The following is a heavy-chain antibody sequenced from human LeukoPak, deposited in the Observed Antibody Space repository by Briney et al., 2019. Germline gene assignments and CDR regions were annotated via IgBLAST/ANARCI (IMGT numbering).Heavy chain of an antibody. CDR2: IYYSGST. CDR3: ARGGSSGYYAWFDP. D-gene: IGHD3-22*01. CDR1: GGSISSYY. V-gene: IGHV4-59*01. J-gene: IGHJ5*02. Sequence: SETLSLTCTVSGGSISSYYWSWIRQPPGKGLEWIGYIYYSGSTNYNPSLKSRVTISVDTSKNQFSLKLSSVTAADTAMYYCARGGSSGYYAWFDPWGQGTLVTVSS.